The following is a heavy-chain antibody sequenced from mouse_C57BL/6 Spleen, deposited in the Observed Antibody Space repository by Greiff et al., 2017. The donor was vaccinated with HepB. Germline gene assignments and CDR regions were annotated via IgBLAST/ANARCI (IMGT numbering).Heavy chain of an antibody. CDR3: ARDPYYYYGSSYWYVDV. V-gene: IGHV5-16*01. D-gene: IGHD1-1*01. CDR2: INYDGSST. CDR1: GFTFSDYY. J-gene: IGHJ1*03. Sequence: EVKLVESEGGLVQPGSSMQLSCTASGFTFSDYYMAWVRQVPEKGLEWVANINYDGSSTYYLDSLKSRFIISRDNAKNILYLQMSSLKSEDTATDYCARDPYYYYGSSYWYVDVWGTGTTVTVSS.